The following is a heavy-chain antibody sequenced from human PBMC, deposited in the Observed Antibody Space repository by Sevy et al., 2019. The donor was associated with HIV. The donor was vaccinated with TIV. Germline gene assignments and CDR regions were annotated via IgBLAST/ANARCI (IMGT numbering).Heavy chain of an antibody. V-gene: IGHV3-49*04. CDR2: IKSKAYGGTT. Sequence: GGSLRLSCTASGFTFGDYCMSWVRQAPGKGLEWISFIKSKAYGGTTGNAASGKGRFTISRDDSKSIAYLQMNNLQTEDTAGYFCTRWSGSQSIFDYWGRGTLVTVSS. CDR1: GFTFGDYC. CDR3: TRWSGSQSIFDY. J-gene: IGHJ4*02. D-gene: IGHD1-26*01.